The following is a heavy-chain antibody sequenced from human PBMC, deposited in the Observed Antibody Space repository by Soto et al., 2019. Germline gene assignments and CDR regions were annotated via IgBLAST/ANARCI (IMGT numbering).Heavy chain of an antibody. CDR1: GGTFSSYA. CDR3: GRDRGPCSCYLPYWFRP. D-gene: IGHD3-22*01. CDR2: IIPIFGTA. Sequence: QVQLVQSGAEVKKPGSSVKVSCKASGGTFSSYAISWVRQAPGQGLEWMGEIIPIFGTANYAQKFQGRVKINADESTSQAYMEVRSLRFEDTAVYYWGRDRGPCSCYLPYWFRPWGQGTPVTV. V-gene: IGHV1-69*12. J-gene: IGHJ5*02.